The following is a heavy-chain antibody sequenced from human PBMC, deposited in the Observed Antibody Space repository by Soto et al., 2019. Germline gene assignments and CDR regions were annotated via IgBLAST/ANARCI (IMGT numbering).Heavy chain of an antibody. CDR3: ARATYYGGNSVFDY. CDR2: ISYTGNT. V-gene: IGHV4-61*01. J-gene: IGHJ4*02. CDR1: GGSVSSGNYY. Sequence: SETLSLTCTVSGGSVSSGNYYWSWIRQPPGKGLEWIGYISYTGNTNYNPSLKSRVTISVDTSKSQFSLKLSSVTAADTAVHYCARATYYGGNSVFDYWGQGTLVTVS. D-gene: IGHD4-17*01.